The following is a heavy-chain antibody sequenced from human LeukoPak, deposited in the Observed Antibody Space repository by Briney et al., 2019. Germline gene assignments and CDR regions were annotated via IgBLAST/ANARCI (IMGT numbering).Heavy chain of an antibody. CDR3: ARDLATVTTYGPFDY. D-gene: IGHD4-17*01. CDR2: IKQDGSEK. J-gene: IGHJ4*02. V-gene: IGHV3-7*01. CDR1: GFTFSSYW. Sequence: GGSLRLSWAASGFTFSSYWMSWVRQAPGKGLEWVANIKQDGSEKYYVDSVKGRFTISRDNAKNSLYLQMNSLRAEDTAVYYCARDLATVTTYGPFDYWGQGTVVTVSS.